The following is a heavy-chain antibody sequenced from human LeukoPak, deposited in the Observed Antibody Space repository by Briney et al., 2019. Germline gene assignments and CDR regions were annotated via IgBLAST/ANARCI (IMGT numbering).Heavy chain of an antibody. CDR3: ARWYSSSTLYGMDV. D-gene: IGHD6-6*01. CDR1: GYTFTGYY. CDR2: INPNSGGT. Sequence: ASVKVSFKASGYTFTGYYMHWVRQAPGQGLEWMGWINPNSGGTNYAQKFQGRVTMTRDTSISTAYMELSRLRSDDTAVYYCARWYSSSTLYGMDVWGQGTTVTVSS. J-gene: IGHJ6*02. V-gene: IGHV1-2*02.